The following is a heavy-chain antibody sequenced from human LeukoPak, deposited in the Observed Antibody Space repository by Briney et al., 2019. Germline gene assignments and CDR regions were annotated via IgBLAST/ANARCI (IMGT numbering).Heavy chain of an antibody. Sequence: ASVKVSCKASGYTFTSYGISWVRQAPGQGLEWMGWISAYNGNTNYAQELQGRVTMTTDTSTSTAYMELRSLRSDDTAVYYCARVVGAVAVNWFDPWGQGTLATVSS. J-gene: IGHJ5*02. CDR3: ARVVGAVAVNWFDP. CDR1: GYTFTSYG. D-gene: IGHD6-19*01. V-gene: IGHV1-18*01. CDR2: ISAYNGNT.